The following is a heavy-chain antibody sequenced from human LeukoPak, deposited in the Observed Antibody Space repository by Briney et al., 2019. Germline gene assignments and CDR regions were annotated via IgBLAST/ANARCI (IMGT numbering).Heavy chain of an antibody. CDR1: GGSFSGYY. CDR2: INHSGST. J-gene: IGHJ1*01. Sequence: SETLSLTCAVYGGSFSGYYWSWIRQPPGKGLEWIGEINHSGSTNYNPSLKSRVTISVGTSRNQFSLKLSSVTAADTAVYYCARGIVAAAGTRRYFQHWGQGTLVTVSS. CDR3: ARGIVAAAGTRRYFQH. V-gene: IGHV4-34*01. D-gene: IGHD6-13*01.